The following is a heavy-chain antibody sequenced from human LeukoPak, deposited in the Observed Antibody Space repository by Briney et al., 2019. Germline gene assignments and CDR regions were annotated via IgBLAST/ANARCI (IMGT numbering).Heavy chain of an antibody. CDR2: LRYDANNRYDKNND. J-gene: IGHJ6*03. Sequence: GGSLRLSRVASGVTFDNFGMHWVRQAPGKGLEWVAFLRYDANNRYDKNNDYYAVSVKGRFTISRDNSKNTLYLQMNSLKSEDTAVYYCAKGDYYMEVWGKGATVTVSS. CDR3: AKGDYYMEV. V-gene: IGHV3-30*02. CDR1: GVTFDNFG.